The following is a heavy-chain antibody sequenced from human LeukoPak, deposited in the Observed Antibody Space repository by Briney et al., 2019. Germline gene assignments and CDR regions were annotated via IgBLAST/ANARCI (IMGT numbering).Heavy chain of an antibody. CDR1: GYSISSGYY. Sequence: SETLSLACAVSGYSISSGYYWGWIRQPPGKGLEWIGSIYHSGSTYYKPSLKSRVTISVDTSKNQFSLKLSSVTAADTAVYYCARTGYSGYVSDYDYWGQGTLVTVSS. CDR3: ARTGYSGYVSDYDY. J-gene: IGHJ4*02. D-gene: IGHD5-12*01. V-gene: IGHV4-38-2*01. CDR2: IYHSGST.